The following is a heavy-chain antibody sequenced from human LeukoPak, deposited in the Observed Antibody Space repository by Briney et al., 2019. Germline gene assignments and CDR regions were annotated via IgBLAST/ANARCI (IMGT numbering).Heavy chain of an antibody. CDR2: ISWDGGST. J-gene: IGHJ6*04. V-gene: IGHV3-43D*04. CDR3: AKGRVYYYYGMDV. Sequence: GGSLRLSCAASGFTFDDYAMHWVRQAPGKGLEWVSLISWDGGSTYHADSVKVRFTISRDNSKNSLYLQMNSLRAEDTALYYCAKGRVYYYYGMDVWGKGTTVTVSS. CDR1: GFTFDDYA.